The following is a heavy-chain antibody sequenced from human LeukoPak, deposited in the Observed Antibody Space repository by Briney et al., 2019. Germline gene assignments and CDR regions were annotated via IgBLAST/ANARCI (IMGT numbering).Heavy chain of an antibody. J-gene: IGHJ4*02. CDR1: GYTFTAYY. Sequence: GASVKVSCKASGYTFTAYYMHWVRQDPGQGLECMGWINPHSGGTNFAQKFQGRVTMTRDTSITTAHMELSRLTSDDTAMYYCAREIPCSSSSCLDYWRQGTLVTVSS. D-gene: IGHD2-2*01. CDR3: AREIPCSSSSCLDY. CDR2: INPHSGGT. V-gene: IGHV1-2*02.